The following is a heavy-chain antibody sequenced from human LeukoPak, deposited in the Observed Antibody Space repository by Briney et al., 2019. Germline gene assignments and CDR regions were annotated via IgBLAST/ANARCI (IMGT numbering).Heavy chain of an antibody. CDR2: IYYSGST. D-gene: IGHD6-13*01. CDR1: GGSISSYY. CDR3: ARVKTAGPWGYYYYGMDV. Sequence: SETLSLTCIVSGGSISSYYWSWIRQPPGKGLEWIGYIYYSGSTNYNPSLKSRVTISVDTSKNQFSLKLSSVTAADTAVYYCARVKTAGPWGYYYYGMDVWGQGTTVTVSS. V-gene: IGHV4-59*01. J-gene: IGHJ6*02.